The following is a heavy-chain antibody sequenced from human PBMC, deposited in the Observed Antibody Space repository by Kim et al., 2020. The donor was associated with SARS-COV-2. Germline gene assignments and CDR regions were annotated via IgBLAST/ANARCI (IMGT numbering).Heavy chain of an antibody. D-gene: IGHD6-19*01. Sequence: GGSLRLSCAASGFSFSNAWMSWVRQAPGKGLEWVGRIKSKTDGGTTDYAAPVKGRFTISRDDSKNTLYLQMNSLKTEDTAVYYCTTDRGQWPWYFDLWGRGTLVTVSS. J-gene: IGHJ2*01. V-gene: IGHV3-15*01. CDR1: GFSFSNAW. CDR3: TTDRGQWPWYFDL. CDR2: IKSKTDGGTT.